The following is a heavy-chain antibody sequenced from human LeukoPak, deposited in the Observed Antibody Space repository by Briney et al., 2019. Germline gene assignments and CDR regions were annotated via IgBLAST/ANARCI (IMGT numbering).Heavy chain of an antibody. Sequence: GSSVKVSCKASGGTFSSYAISWVRQAPGQGLEWMGRIIPILGIANYAQKFQGRVTITADKSTSTAYMELSSLRSEDTAVYYCARPNYYDSSGYLPSDYWGQGTLVTVSS. J-gene: IGHJ4*02. CDR2: IIPILGIA. CDR1: GGTFSSYA. D-gene: IGHD3-22*01. CDR3: ARPNYYDSSGYLPSDY. V-gene: IGHV1-69*04.